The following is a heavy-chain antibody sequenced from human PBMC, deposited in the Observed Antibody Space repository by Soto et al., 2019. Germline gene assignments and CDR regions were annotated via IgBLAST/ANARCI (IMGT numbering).Heavy chain of an antibody. CDR1: GYSFTSYW. D-gene: IGHD6-6*01. V-gene: IGHV5-10-1*01. J-gene: IGHJ6*02. CDR2: IDPSDSYT. CDR3: AREGNLEYSSSSSGYYYYYYGMDV. Sequence: RGASLKISCKGSGYSFTSYWISWVRQMPGKGLEWMGRIDPSDSYTNYSPSFQGHVTISADKSISTAYLQWSSLKASDTAMYYCAREGNLEYSSSSSGYYYYYYGMDVWGQGTTVTVSS.